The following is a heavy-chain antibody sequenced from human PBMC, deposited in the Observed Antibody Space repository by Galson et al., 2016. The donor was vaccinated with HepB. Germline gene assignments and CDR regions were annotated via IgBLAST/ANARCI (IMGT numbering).Heavy chain of an antibody. J-gene: IGHJ2*01. V-gene: IGHV4-39*01. Sequence: SETLSLTCTVSGGSISSSSYYWGWIRQPPGKGLEWIGIIYYTGRAYYNPSLKSRVTISVDTSKNQFSLKLSSVTAADTAVYYCAIPISDCSSSSCYSEGDWYFDRWGRGTLAAVSS. CDR1: GGSISSSSYY. CDR3: AIPISDCSSSSCYSEGDWYFDR. D-gene: IGHD2-2*01. CDR2: IYYTGRA.